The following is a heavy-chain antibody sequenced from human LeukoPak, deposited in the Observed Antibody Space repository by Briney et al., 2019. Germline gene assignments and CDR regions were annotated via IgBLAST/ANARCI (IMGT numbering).Heavy chain of an antibody. J-gene: IGHJ4*02. D-gene: IGHD4-17*01. CDR1: GFTFSSYS. Sequence: GGSLRLSCAASGFTFSSYSMNWVRQAPGKGLEWVSYISSSTSTIYYADSAKGRFTISRDNAKNSLYLQMNSLRAEDTAVYYCARSYGDYLFDYWGQGTLVTVSS. V-gene: IGHV3-48*04. CDR2: ISSSTSTI. CDR3: ARSYGDYLFDY.